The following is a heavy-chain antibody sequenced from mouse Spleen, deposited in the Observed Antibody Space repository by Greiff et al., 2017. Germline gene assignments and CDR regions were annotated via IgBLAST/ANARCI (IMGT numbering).Heavy chain of an antibody. CDR1: GFSLTSYG. J-gene: IGHJ1*03. Sequence: VQLVESGPGLVQPSQSLSITCTVSGFSLTSYGVHWVRQPPGKGLEWLGVIWSGGSTDYNAAFISRLSISKDNSKSQVFFKMNSLQADDTAIYYCAKTLYYGSSYWYFDVWGTGTTVTVSS. V-gene: IGHV2-4*01. CDR3: AKTLYYGSSYWYFDV. D-gene: IGHD1-1*01. CDR2: IWSGGST.